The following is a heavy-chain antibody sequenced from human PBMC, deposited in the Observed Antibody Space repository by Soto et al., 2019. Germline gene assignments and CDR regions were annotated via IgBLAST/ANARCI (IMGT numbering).Heavy chain of an antibody. D-gene: IGHD6-19*01. Sequence: GGSLRLSCAASGIIFSSYVISWVRQAPGKGLEWVSAISGSGGSTYYADSVKGRFTISRDNSKNTLYLQMNSLRAEDTAVYYCAKEYEYSSGWERIDYWGQGTLVTVSS. CDR1: GIIFSSYV. CDR3: AKEYEYSSGWERIDY. CDR2: ISGSGGST. V-gene: IGHV3-23*01. J-gene: IGHJ4*02.